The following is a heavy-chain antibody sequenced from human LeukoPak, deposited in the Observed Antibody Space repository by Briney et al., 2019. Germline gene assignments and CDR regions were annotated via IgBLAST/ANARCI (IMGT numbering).Heavy chain of an antibody. V-gene: IGHV3-23*01. CDR2: ISGSGVAT. J-gene: IGHJ4*02. D-gene: IGHD6-13*01. CDR3: AKDWGYSSSQGYYFDY. Sequence: GGSLRLSCAVSGFSVTNNYMSWVRQAPGKGLEWVSSISGSGVATYSADSVKGRFTISRDNSKNTLYLQMSSLRAEDTAVYYCAKDWGYSSSQGYYFDYWGQGTLVTVSS. CDR1: GFSVTNNY.